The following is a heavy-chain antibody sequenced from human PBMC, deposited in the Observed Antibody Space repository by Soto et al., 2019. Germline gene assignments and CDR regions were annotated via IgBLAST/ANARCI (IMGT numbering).Heavy chain of an antibody. V-gene: IGHV5-10-1*01. CDR3: ARLQAAAGDNDLTFDH. J-gene: IGHJ4*02. CDR2: IDPSDSYT. CDR1: GYSFTSYW. D-gene: IGHD6-13*01. Sequence: EVQLVQSRAEVKKPGESLRISCKGSGYSFTSYWISWVRQMPGKGLEWMGRIDPSDSYTNYSPSFQGHVTISADKSISTAYLQWSSLKASDTATYYCARLQAAAGDNDLTFDHWGQGTLVTVSS.